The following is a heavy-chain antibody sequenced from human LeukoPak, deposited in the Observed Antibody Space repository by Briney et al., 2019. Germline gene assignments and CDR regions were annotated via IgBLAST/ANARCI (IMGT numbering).Heavy chain of an antibody. Sequence: GGSLRLSCAASGFTFSSYAMSWVRQAPGKGLKWVSAISNSGGSTYYADSVKGRFTISRDNSKNTLYLQMNSLRAEDTAVYYCARDLAVAGTSYFDYWGQGTLVTVSS. V-gene: IGHV3-23*01. CDR3: ARDLAVAGTSYFDY. J-gene: IGHJ4*01. CDR1: GFTFSSYA. D-gene: IGHD6-19*01. CDR2: ISNSGGST.